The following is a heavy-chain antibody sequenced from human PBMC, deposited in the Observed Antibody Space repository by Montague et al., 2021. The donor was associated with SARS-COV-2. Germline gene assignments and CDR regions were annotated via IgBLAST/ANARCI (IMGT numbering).Heavy chain of an antibody. J-gene: IGHJ3*01. CDR1: GDSVSSTSAS. CDR2: TYYRSWWRS. D-gene: IGHD3-3*02. Sequence: CAISGDSVSSTSASWNWIRQSPSRSLEWLGRTYYRSWWRSQYPGSLESRITISGDTSKNQFSLQLNSVTPEDTAVYYCASAFYGDHWAFDVWGQGTMVTVSS. CDR3: ASAFYGDHWAFDV. V-gene: IGHV6-1*01.